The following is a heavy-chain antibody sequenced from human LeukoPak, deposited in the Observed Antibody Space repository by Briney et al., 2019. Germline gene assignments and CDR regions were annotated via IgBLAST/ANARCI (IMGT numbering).Heavy chain of an antibody. CDR3: AKDRYYDSSGYYDY. V-gene: IGHV3-43*01. CDR2: ISWDGGST. Sequence: PGGSLRLSCAASGFTFDDYTMHWVRQAPGKGLEWVPLISWDGGSTYYADSVKGRFTISSDNSKNSLYLQMNSLRTEDTALYYCAKDRYYDSSGYYDYWGQGTLVTVSS. CDR1: GFTFDDYT. D-gene: IGHD3-22*01. J-gene: IGHJ4*02.